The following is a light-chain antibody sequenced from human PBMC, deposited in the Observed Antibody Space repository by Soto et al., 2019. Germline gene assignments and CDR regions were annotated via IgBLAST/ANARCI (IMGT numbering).Light chain of an antibody. CDR1: QTIFSW. Sequence: FQMTQSPSTLSASGGDRVNITCRASQTIFSWLAWYQQKPGKAPKLLIYKASSLESGVTSSYSGSGSGTEFTLTIGGLQPDDFATYFCQQYNSYPYSFGQGTKLEIK. J-gene: IGKJ2*03. CDR3: QQYNSYPYS. V-gene: IGKV1-5*03. CDR2: KAS.